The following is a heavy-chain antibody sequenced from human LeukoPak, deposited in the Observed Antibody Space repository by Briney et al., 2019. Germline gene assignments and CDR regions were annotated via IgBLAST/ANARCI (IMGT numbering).Heavy chain of an antibody. CDR3: AKAARQYYYYYYMDV. D-gene: IGHD6-6*01. V-gene: IGHV3-9*03. J-gene: IGHJ6*03. CDR1: GYSISSGYY. Sequence: LSLTCTVSGYSISSGYYWGWIRQPPGKGLEWVSGISWNSGSIGYADSVKGRFTISRDNAKNSLYLQMNSLRAEDMALYYCAKAARQYYYYYYMDVWGKGTTVTVSS. CDR2: ISWNSGSI.